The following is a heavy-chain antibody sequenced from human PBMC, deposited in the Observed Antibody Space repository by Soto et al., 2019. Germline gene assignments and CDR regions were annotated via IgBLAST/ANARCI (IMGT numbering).Heavy chain of an antibody. V-gene: IGHV3-7*05. D-gene: IGHD6-19*01. Sequence: PGGSLRLSCAASGFTFSSYWMSWVRQAPGKGLEWVANIKQDGSEKYYVDSVKGRFTISRDNPKNTMYLQMNSLRAEDTAVYFCAKTTDGWFSAFEIWGQGTVVTVSS. J-gene: IGHJ3*02. CDR1: GFTFSSYW. CDR3: AKTTDGWFSAFEI. CDR2: IKQDGSEK.